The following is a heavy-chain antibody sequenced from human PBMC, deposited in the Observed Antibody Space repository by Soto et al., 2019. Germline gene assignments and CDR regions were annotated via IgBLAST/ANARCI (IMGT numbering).Heavy chain of an antibody. Sequence: QVQLVQSGAEVKKPGASVKVSCKASGYTFTSYGISWVRQAPGQGLEWMGWISAYNGNTNYAQKLQGRVTMTTDTSTRPPYMELRSLRSDDTAVYYRAREAAANWFDPWGQGTLVTVSS. J-gene: IGHJ5*02. V-gene: IGHV1-18*01. D-gene: IGHD6-13*01. CDR3: AREAAANWFDP. CDR1: GYTFTSYG. CDR2: ISAYNGNT.